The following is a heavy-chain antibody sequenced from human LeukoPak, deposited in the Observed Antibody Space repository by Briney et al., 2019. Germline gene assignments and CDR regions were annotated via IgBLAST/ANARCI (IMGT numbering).Heavy chain of an antibody. CDR3: ARDARGAAGADDAFDI. V-gene: IGHV1-3*01. Sequence: ASVKVSCKASGYTFTSYAMHWVRQAPGQRLEWMGWINAGNGNTKYSQKFQGRVTMTRDTSITTVYMELSSLTSEDTAVYYCARDARGAAGADDAFDIWGQGTMVTVSS. D-gene: IGHD3-10*01. CDR1: GYTFTSYA. CDR2: INAGNGNT. J-gene: IGHJ3*02.